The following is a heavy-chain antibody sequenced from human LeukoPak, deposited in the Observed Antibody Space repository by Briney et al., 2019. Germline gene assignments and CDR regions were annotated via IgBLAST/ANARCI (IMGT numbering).Heavy chain of an antibody. CDR3: AYLNSHAFDV. D-gene: IGHD1-7*01. Sequence: GGSLRLSCAASGFTFSSYWMSWVRQAPGKGLEWVANIKQDGSEKNYVDSVKGRFTISRDNAKNSLYLQMNSLRADDTAVYYCAYLNSHAFDVWGQGTIVTVSS. V-gene: IGHV3-7*01. CDR1: GFTFSSYW. CDR2: IKQDGSEK. J-gene: IGHJ3*01.